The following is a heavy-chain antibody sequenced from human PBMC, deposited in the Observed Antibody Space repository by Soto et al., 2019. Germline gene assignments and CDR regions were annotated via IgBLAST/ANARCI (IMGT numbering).Heavy chain of an antibody. CDR1: GFTFSSYD. D-gene: IGHD6-19*01. CDR2: IGTAGDT. CDR3: ARVSLGRRGWITMFAS. J-gene: IGHJ4*02. Sequence: EVQLVESGGGLVQPGGSLRLSCAASGFTFSSYDMHWVRQATGKGLEWVSAIGTAGDTYYPGSVKGRFTISRENAKNSLYLQMNSLRAGDTAVYYCARVSLGRRGWITMFASWGQGTLVTVSS. V-gene: IGHV3-13*01.